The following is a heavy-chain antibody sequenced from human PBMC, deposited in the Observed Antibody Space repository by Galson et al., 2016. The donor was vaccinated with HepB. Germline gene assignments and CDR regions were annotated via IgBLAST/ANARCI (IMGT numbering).Heavy chain of an antibody. CDR1: GYPFTTYG. J-gene: IGHJ6*02. Sequence: SVKVSCKASGYPFTTYGISWARQAPGQGLEWMGWISPYNGHTKYAQNFQGRVTMTTDTSTSTAYMELRSLRSDDTAVYYCARKDGEAAQNFYYHYYGMDVWGRGTTVSVSS. V-gene: IGHV1-18*01. D-gene: IGHD6-6*01. CDR2: ISPYNGHT. CDR3: ARKDGEAAQNFYYHYYGMDV.